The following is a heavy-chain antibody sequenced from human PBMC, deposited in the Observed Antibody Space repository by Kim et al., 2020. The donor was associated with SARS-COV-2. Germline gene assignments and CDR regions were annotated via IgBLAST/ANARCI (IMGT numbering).Heavy chain of an antibody. CDR3: ARTRRWDYDFWSGYYFPGWFDP. J-gene: IGHJ5*02. Sequence: SVKVSCKASGGTFSSYAISWVRQAPGQGLEWMGGIIPIFGTANYAQKFQGRVTITADESTSTAYMELSSLRSEDTAVYYCARTRRWDYDFWSGYYFPGWFDPWGQGTLVTVSS. CDR1: GGTFSSYA. D-gene: IGHD3-3*01. CDR2: IIPIFGTA. V-gene: IGHV1-69*13.